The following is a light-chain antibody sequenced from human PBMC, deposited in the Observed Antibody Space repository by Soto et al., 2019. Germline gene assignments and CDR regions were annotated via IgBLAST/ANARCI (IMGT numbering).Light chain of an antibody. CDR3: LQNNSYPRT. Sequence: DIQMTQSPSSLSASVGDRVTITCRASQDIRHDLGWYQLKPGRAPKRLIHAASSLQSGVSSRFSGSGSGTEFTLTISSLQPEDFATYYSLQNNSYPRTFGQGTKVEIK. CDR2: AAS. J-gene: IGKJ1*01. CDR1: QDIRHD. V-gene: IGKV1-17*01.